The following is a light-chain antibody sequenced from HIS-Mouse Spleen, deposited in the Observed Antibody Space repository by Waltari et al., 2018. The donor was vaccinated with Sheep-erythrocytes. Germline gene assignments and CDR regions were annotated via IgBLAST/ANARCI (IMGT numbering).Light chain of an antibody. Sequence: GQSITISCTGTSSDVGSYNLVSWYQQHPGKAPKLMIYECSKRPSGVSNRFSGSKSGNTASLTISELQAEDEADYYCCSYAGSSTPWVFGGGTKLTVL. CDR2: ECS. CDR3: CSYAGSSTPWV. CDR1: SSDVGSYNL. J-gene: IGLJ3*02. V-gene: IGLV2-23*01.